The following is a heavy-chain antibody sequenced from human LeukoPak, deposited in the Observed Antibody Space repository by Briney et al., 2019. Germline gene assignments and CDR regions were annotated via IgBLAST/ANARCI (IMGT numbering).Heavy chain of an antibody. CDR3: ARGSRYYGSGSYPIKRRCYFDY. J-gene: IGHJ4*02. V-gene: IGHV4-34*01. CDR1: GGSFSGYY. D-gene: IGHD3-10*01. Sequence: PSETLSLTCAVYGGSFSGYYWSWIRQPPGKGLEWMGEINHSGSTNYNPSLKSRVTISVDTSKNQFSLKLSSVNAADTAVYYCARGSRYYGSGSYPIKRRCYFDYWGQGTLVTVSS. CDR2: INHSGST.